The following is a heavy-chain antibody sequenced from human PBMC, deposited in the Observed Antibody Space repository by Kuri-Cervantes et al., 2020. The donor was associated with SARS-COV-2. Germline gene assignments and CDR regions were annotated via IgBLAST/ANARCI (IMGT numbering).Heavy chain of an antibody. J-gene: IGHJ5*02. D-gene: IGHD2-15*01. CDR2: INHSGST. CDR1: GGSFSGYY. V-gene: IGHV4-34*01. CDR3: AREGCSGGSCYRSNWFDP. Sequence: ESLKISCAVYGGSFSGYYWSWIRQPPGKGLEWIGEINHSGSTNYNPSLKSRVTISVDTSKNQFSLKLSSVTAADTAVYCCAREGCSGGSCYRSNWFDPWGQGTLVTVSS.